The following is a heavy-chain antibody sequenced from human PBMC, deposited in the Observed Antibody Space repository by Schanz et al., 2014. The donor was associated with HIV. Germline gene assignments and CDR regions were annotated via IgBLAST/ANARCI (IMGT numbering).Heavy chain of an antibody. D-gene: IGHD1-26*01. CDR1: GYTFNDYF. CDR3: ARGPKWEGLMDV. J-gene: IGHJ6*02. CDR2: IKPNDGGT. V-gene: IGHV1-2*02. Sequence: QVQLVQSGAAVKKPEASVKVSCKASGYTFNDYFIHWIRQAPGQGLEWMGWIKPNDGGTKSAQKFLGRVTMTRDSSISTAYMELTRLTSDDTAVYYCARGPKWEGLMDVWGQGTTVIVSS.